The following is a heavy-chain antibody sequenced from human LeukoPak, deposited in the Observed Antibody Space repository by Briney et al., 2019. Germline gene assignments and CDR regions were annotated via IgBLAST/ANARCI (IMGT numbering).Heavy chain of an antibody. CDR3: AKYPGLLLYLDY. J-gene: IGHJ4*02. CDR2: ISGSGGST. D-gene: IGHD2-15*01. Sequence: AGGSLRLSCAASGFTFSSYAMSWVRQAPGKGLEWVSAISGSGGSTYYADSVKGRFTISRDNSKNTLYLQMNSLRAEDTAVYYCAKYPGLLLYLDYWGQGALVTVSS. CDR1: GFTFSSYA. V-gene: IGHV3-23*01.